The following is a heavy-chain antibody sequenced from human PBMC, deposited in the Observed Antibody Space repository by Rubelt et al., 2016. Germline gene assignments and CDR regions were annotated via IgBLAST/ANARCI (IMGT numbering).Heavy chain of an antibody. J-gene: IGHJ6*02. Sequence: QVQLVESGGGVVQPGRSLRLSCAASGFTFSTYAIHWVRQAPGKGLEWVAVISYDGSHKNYADSVKGRFTISRDKSKNRLDLQMNRLRAEETAVYYCARPKSGGGRYYYAMDVWGQGTTVTVSS. CDR3: ARPKSGGGRYYYAMDV. CDR1: GFTFSTYA. V-gene: IGHV3-30*04. D-gene: IGHD1-1*01. CDR2: ISYDGSHK.